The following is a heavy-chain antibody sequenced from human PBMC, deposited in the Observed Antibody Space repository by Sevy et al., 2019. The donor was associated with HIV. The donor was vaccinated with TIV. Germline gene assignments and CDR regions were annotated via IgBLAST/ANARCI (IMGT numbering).Heavy chain of an antibody. CDR1: GYIFTAYG. D-gene: IGHD3-10*01. CDR3: ATSPRLLRGAVGDPFDF. J-gene: IGHJ4*02. V-gene: IGHV1-18*01. CDR2: ISAYNGDT. Sequence: ASVKVSCKASGYIFTAYGISWVRQAPGQGLEWMGWISAYNGDTNYAQKFRDRFTMTTHTSTTTIYMELRSLRSDDTAVYSCATSPRLLRGAVGDPFDFWGQGTLVTVSS.